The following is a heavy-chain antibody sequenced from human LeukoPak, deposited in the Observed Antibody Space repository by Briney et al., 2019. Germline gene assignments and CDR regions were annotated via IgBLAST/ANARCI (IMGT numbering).Heavy chain of an antibody. D-gene: IGHD5/OR15-5a*01. Sequence: SGPTLVNPTQTLTLTCTFSGFSLSTSGVGVGWIRQPPGKALEWLALSYWNDDKRYSPSLESRLTITQDTSKNQVVITMTNMDPVDTATYYCAHLPLRGLDFDYWGQGTLVTVSS. CDR1: GFSLSTSGVG. V-gene: IGHV2-5*01. CDR2: SYWNDDK. CDR3: AHLPLRGLDFDY. J-gene: IGHJ4*02.